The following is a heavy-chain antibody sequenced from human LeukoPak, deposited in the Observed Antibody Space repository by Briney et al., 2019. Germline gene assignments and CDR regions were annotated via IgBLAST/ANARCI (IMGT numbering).Heavy chain of an antibody. V-gene: IGHV3-23*01. Sequence: PGGSLRLSCIASGFTFRNFAMMWVRQAPGKGLEWVSAIHAGGDATVYADAVRGRFTISRDNSNNALYLQMNELRADDTAVYYCARDPNGHYIGAFDFWGQGTMVTVPS. CDR3: ARDPNGHYIGAFDF. J-gene: IGHJ3*01. D-gene: IGHD4-17*01. CDR1: GFTFRNFA. CDR2: IHAGGDAT.